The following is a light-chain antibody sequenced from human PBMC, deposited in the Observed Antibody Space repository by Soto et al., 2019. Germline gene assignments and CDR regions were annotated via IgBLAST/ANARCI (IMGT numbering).Light chain of an antibody. Sequence: QSVLTQPASVSGSPGQSITISCTGTSSDVGGYNYVSWYQQHPGKAPKLMIYDVSNRPSGVSNRFSGSKSGNTASLTISGLQAEHEADYYCSSYTSSSTKVFGTGTKLTVL. J-gene: IGLJ1*01. V-gene: IGLV2-14*01. CDR3: SSYTSSSTKV. CDR2: DVS. CDR1: SSDVGGYNY.